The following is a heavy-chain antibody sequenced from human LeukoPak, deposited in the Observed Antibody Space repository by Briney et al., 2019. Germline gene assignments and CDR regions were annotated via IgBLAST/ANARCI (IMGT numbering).Heavy chain of an antibody. V-gene: IGHV4-34*01. D-gene: IGHD5-18*01. CDR2: INHSGST. J-gene: IGHJ4*02. CDR3: ARRIPGYSYGPGHFDY. Sequence: PSETLSLTCAVYGGSFSGYYWSWIRQPPGKGLEWIGEINHSGSTNYNPSLKSRVTISVDTSKNQFSLKLSSVTAADTAVYYCARRIPGYSYGPGHFDYWGQGTLVTVSS. CDR1: GGSFSGYY.